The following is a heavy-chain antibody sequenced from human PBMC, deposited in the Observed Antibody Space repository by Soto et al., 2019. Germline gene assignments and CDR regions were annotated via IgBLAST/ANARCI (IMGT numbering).Heavy chain of an antibody. CDR1: GFSFSTYA. CDR2: ISGSGGST. CDR3: AAKYDDFWSGPDY. Sequence: PGGSLRLSCAASGFSFSTYAMSWVRQAPGKGLEWVSAISGSGGSTYFADSVKGRFTMSRDNSKNTLYLHMNSLRAEDTAVYYCAAKYDDFWSGPDYWGQGTLVTVSS. D-gene: IGHD3-3*01. J-gene: IGHJ4*02. V-gene: IGHV3-23*01.